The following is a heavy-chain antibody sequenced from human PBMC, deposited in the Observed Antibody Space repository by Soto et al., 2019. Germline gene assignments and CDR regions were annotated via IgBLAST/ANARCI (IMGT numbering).Heavy chain of an antibody. Sequence: LSLTCTVSGGSISSGGYYWSWIRQHPGKGLEWIGYIYYSGSTYYNPSLKSRVTISVDTSKNQFSLKLSSVTAADTAVYYCARAGWFGELFSDYWGQGTLVTVSS. D-gene: IGHD3-10*01. CDR2: IYYSGST. J-gene: IGHJ4*02. CDR3: ARAGWFGELFSDY. V-gene: IGHV4-31*03. CDR1: GGSISSGGYY.